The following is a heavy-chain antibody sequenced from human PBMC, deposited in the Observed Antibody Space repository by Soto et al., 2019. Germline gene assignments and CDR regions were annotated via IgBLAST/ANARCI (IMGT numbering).Heavy chain of an antibody. CDR2: IYPGDSDT. D-gene: IGHD2-8*02. J-gene: IGHJ5*02. Sequence: PGESLKISCHGSGYAFSIYWIAWVLQMPGKGLEWMGIIYPGDSDTRYSPSFQGQVTISVDKSITTAYLQWSSLKASDTAMYYCARGYCTATICDPWFDPWGQGTLVTVSS. CDR3: ARGYCTATICDPWFDP. CDR1: GYAFSIYW. V-gene: IGHV5-51*01.